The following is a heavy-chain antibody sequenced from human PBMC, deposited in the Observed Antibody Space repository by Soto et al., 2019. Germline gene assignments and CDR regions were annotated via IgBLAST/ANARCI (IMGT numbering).Heavy chain of an antibody. CDR1: GFSLSSYW. CDR2: MNPDGRES. V-gene: IGHV3-7*01. J-gene: IGHJ4*02. Sequence: EVQLVESGGGLVQPGGSLRLSCAASGFSLSSYWMSWVRQAPGKGLEWVANMNPDGRESDYVGSVKGRFTFTRDNAKNSLYLEMNSPRAEDTAVYYCARLSTSAGRRDLACWGQGTLVTVSS. CDR3: ARLSTSAGRRDLAC.